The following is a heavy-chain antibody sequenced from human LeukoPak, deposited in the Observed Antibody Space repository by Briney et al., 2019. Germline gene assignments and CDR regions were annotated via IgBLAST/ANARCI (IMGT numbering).Heavy chain of an antibody. CDR3: ARRPLGDSSGYQDY. CDR1: GGSISSGGYY. J-gene: IGHJ4*02. V-gene: IGHV4-31*03. CDR2: IYYSGST. Sequence: KASETLSLTCTVSGGSISSGGYYWSWIRQHPGKGLEWIGYIYYSGSTYYNPSLKSRVTISVDTSKNQFSLKLSSVTAADTAVYYCARRPLGDSSGYQDYWGQGTLVTVSS. D-gene: IGHD3-22*01.